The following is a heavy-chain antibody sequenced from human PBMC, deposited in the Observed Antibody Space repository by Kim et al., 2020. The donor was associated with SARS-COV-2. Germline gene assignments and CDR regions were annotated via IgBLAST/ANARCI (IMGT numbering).Heavy chain of an antibody. CDR1: GFTFDDYA. V-gene: IGHV3-9*01. CDR3: AKDRGPTFVVLSPDADIVATPHYYYGMDV. Sequence: GGSLRLSCAASGFTFDDYAMHWVRQAPGKGLEWVSGISWNSGSIGYADSVKGRFTISRDNAKNSLYLQMNSLRAEDTALYYCAKDRGPTFVVLSPDADIVATPHYYYGMDVWGQGTTVTVSS. J-gene: IGHJ6*02. CDR2: ISWNSGSI. D-gene: IGHD5-12*01.